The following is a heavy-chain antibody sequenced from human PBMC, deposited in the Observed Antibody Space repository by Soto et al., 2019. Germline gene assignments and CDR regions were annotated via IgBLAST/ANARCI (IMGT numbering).Heavy chain of an antibody. V-gene: IGHV6-1*01. J-gene: IGHJ6*02. CDR3: AIDYWVEYSSSSYYYYGMDV. D-gene: IGHD6-6*01. CDR2: TYYRSKWYN. CDR1: GDSVSSNSAA. Sequence: PSQTLSLTCAISGDSVSSNSAAWNWIRQSPSRGLEWLGRTYYRSKWYNDYAVSVKSRITINPDTSKNQFSLQLNSVTPEDTAVYYCAIDYWVEYSSSSYYYYGMDVWGQGTTVTVSS.